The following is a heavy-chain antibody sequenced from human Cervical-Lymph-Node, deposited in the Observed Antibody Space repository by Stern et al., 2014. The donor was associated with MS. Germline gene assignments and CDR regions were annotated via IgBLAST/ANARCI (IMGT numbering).Heavy chain of an antibody. CDR2: SFPVCGTP. Sequence: VQLEESGAEVTKPGSSVKLSCKASGGTFSKLPSSWVLHPPGQGLEWMGGSFPVCGTPTYAQEFRGRVTITADVSTSTVYMELSSLRSDDTAVYYCALSSETSDRWYSLGYDLWGQGTLVTVSS. V-gene: IGHV1-69*01. CDR3: ALSSETSDRWYSLGYDL. CDR1: GGTFSKLP. D-gene: IGHD6-13*01. J-gene: IGHJ5*02.